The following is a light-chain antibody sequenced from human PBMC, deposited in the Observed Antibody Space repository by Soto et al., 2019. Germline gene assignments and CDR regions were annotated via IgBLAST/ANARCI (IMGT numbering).Light chain of an antibody. CDR2: GTS. CDR3: RQYGRSLGFA. J-gene: IGKJ4*01. Sequence: EIVMTQSPATLSVSPGERATLSCRASQSVRGNLAWYQQRPGQSPRLLIYGTSSRATGIPARFSGSGSGTDFTLTISRLEPEDFAVYYCRQYGRSLGFAFGGGTKVDIK. V-gene: IGKV3-15*01. CDR1: QSVRGN.